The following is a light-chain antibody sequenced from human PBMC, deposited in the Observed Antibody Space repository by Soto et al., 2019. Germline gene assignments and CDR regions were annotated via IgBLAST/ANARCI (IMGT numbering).Light chain of an antibody. CDR3: QHYNDWPPTWT. CDR1: QSVSSK. J-gene: IGKJ1*01. CDR2: GAS. V-gene: IGKV3-15*01. Sequence: EIVMTQSPATLSVSPGDRATLSCRASQSVSSKLAWYQQKPGQAPRVLIYGASTRATGIPARFSGSGSGTEITLTISSLQSEDFAVYYCQHYNDWPPTWTFGQGTRVEIK.